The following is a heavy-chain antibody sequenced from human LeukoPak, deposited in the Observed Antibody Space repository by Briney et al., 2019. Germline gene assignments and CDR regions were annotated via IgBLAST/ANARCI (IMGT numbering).Heavy chain of an antibody. V-gene: IGHV3-49*03. Sequence: GGSLRLSCAAAGFTFSSYWMSWIRQAPGKGLEWVGFIRSKAYGGTTEYAASVKGRFTISRDDSKSIVYLQMNSLKTEDTAVYYCTRDQRYYYDSSGYYPFDYWGQGTLVTVSS. CDR1: GFTFSSYW. D-gene: IGHD3-22*01. CDR3: TRDQRYYYDSSGYYPFDY. CDR2: IRSKAYGGTT. J-gene: IGHJ4*02.